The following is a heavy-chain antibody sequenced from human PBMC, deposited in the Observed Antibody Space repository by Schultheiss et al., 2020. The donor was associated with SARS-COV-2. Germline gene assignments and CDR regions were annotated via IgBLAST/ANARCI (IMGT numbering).Heavy chain of an antibody. J-gene: IGHJ6*02. CDR3: ARAIYYYDSSGYYYGYYYYGMDV. CDR1: GGSISSYY. V-gene: IGHV4-59*01. D-gene: IGHD3-22*01. CDR2: IYYSGST. Sequence: SETLSLTCTVSGGSISSYYWSWIRQPAGKGLEWIGYIYYSGSTNYNPSLKSRVTISVDTSKNQFSLKLSSVTAADTAVYYCARAIYYYDSSGYYYGYYYYGMDVWGQGTTVTVSS.